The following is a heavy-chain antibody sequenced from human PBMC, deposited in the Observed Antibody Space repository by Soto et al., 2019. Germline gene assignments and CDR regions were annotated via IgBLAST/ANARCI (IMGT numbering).Heavy chain of an antibody. Sequence: ASVKVSCKASGYTFTSYYMHWVRQAPGQGLEWMGIINPSGGSTSYAQKFQGRVTMTRDTSTSTVYMELSSLRSEDKAVYYCARDQPTYYYDSSGPDAFDIWGQGTMVTVSS. CDR1: GYTFTSYY. CDR2: INPSGGST. J-gene: IGHJ3*02. D-gene: IGHD3-22*01. CDR3: ARDQPTYYYDSSGPDAFDI. V-gene: IGHV1-46*01.